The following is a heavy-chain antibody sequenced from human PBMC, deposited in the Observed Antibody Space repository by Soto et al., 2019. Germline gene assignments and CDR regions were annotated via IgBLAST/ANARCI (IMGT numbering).Heavy chain of an antibody. Sequence: PGGSLRLSCAASGFTFSTYSMNWVRQAPGKGLEWVSYISSSSTTVYYADSVKGRFTISRDNAKNSLYLQMNSLRAEDTAVYYCARSRPFDCWGQGTLVTVSS. V-gene: IGHV3-48*01. CDR1: GFTFSTYS. CDR2: ISSSSTTV. CDR3: ARSRPFDC. J-gene: IGHJ4*02.